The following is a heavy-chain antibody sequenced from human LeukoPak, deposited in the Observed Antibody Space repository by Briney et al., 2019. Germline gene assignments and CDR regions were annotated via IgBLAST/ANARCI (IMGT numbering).Heavy chain of an antibody. CDR3: STTTYYDYSDL. Sequence: GGSLRLSCAASGFTFSNAWMTWVRQAPGKGLESLGRIKSKTDGGTTAYAAPVKGRFTISRDDSRNTLYLQMNSLKTEDTAVYYCSTTTYYDYSDLWGRGSLVTVSS. CDR1: GFTFSNAW. D-gene: IGHD3-22*01. CDR2: IKSKTDGGTT. V-gene: IGHV3-15*01. J-gene: IGHJ2*01.